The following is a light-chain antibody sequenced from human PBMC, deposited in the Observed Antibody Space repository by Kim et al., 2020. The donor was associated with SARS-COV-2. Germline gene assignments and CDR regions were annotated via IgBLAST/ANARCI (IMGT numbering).Light chain of an antibody. CDR1: NIGSKN. Sequence: VAGAPRRTARITCGENNIGSKNVRGYQQKPGQAPVLVIYYVSDRPSGIPERFSGSNSGNTATLTISRVEAGDEADYYCQVWDSAVVFGGGTQLTVL. CDR3: QVWDSAVV. V-gene: IGLV3-21*01. J-gene: IGLJ2*01. CDR2: YVS.